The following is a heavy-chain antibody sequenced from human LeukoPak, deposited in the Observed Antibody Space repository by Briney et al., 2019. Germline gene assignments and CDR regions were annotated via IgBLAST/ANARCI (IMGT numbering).Heavy chain of an antibody. CDR2: ISGSGNSI. Sequence: GGSLRLSCAGSGFAFSDYYMTWIRQAPGRALEFISYISGSGNSIVYADSVKGRFTISRDNAKNSLYLQMNSLRDEDTAVYYCAREPRLAVYWGQGTLVTVSS. CDR3: AREPRLAVY. CDR1: GFAFSDYY. V-gene: IGHV3-11*01. J-gene: IGHJ4*02. D-gene: IGHD6-19*01.